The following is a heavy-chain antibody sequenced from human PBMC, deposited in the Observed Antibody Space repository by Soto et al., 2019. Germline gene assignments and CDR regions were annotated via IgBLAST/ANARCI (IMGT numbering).Heavy chain of an antibody. V-gene: IGHV3-30-3*01. Sequence: PGGSLRLSCAASGFTFSSYAMHWVRQAPGKGLEWVAVISYDGSNKYYADSVKGRFTISRDNSKNTLYLQMNSLRAEDTAVYYCAGETYYDSTTGGGMDVWGQGTTVTVSS. CDR1: GFTFSSYA. CDR2: ISYDGSNK. D-gene: IGHD3-3*01. CDR3: AGETYYDSTTGGGMDV. J-gene: IGHJ6*02.